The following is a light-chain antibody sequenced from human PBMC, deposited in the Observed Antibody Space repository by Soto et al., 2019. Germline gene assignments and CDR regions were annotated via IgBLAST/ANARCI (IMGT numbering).Light chain of an antibody. V-gene: IGLV1-47*01. Sequence: QSVLTQPPSASGTPGRRVPIFFFGAAPNIGINVVSWFHKLPGTAPKLLIFGSNQRPSGVPDRFSDSKSGTSASLAISGLRSEDEADYYCAAWDDSLRGPVFGGGTKLTVL. CDR2: GSN. CDR1: APNIGINV. J-gene: IGLJ2*01. CDR3: AAWDDSLRGPV.